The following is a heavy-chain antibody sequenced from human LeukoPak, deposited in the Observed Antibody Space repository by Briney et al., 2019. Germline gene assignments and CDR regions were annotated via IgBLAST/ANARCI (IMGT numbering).Heavy chain of an antibody. D-gene: IGHD3-22*01. CDR2: IKQDGSEK. Sequence: GGSLRLSCAASGFTFSSYWMSWVRQAPGKGLEWVANIKQDGSEKYYVDSVKGRFTISRDNAKNSLYLQMNSLRAEDTAVYYCARGLKDYYDSSGYDISFDYWGQGTLVTVSS. V-gene: IGHV3-7*01. J-gene: IGHJ4*02. CDR3: ARGLKDYYDSSGYDISFDY. CDR1: GFTFSSYW.